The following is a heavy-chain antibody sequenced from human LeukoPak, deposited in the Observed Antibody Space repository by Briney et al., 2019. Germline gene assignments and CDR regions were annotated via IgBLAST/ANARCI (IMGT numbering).Heavy chain of an antibody. Sequence: PETLSLTCTVSGGSISAYYWSWIRQPPGKGLEWIGYINYSGNTNYNPSLKSRVTISVDTSKNQFSLKLSSVTAADTAVYYCASFSWGSGSYNQEAIWSWFDPWGQRTLVIVSS. J-gene: IGHJ5*02. CDR2: INYSGNT. V-gene: IGHV4-59*08. CDR1: GGSISAYY. D-gene: IGHD3-10*01. CDR3: ASFSWGSGSYNQEAIWSWFDP.